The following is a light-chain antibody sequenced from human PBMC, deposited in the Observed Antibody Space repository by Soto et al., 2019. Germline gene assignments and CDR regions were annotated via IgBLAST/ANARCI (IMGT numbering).Light chain of an antibody. CDR3: ISYTSRSTWV. CDR2: EVS. J-gene: IGLJ3*02. V-gene: IGLV2-14*01. Sequence: QSVLTQPASVSGSPGQSITISCTGTSSDVGAYNYVSWYQQHPGKAPKLMIYEVSNRPSGVSDRFSGSRSGNTASLTISGLQAEDESDYYCISYTSRSTWVFGGGTKLTVL. CDR1: SSDVGAYNY.